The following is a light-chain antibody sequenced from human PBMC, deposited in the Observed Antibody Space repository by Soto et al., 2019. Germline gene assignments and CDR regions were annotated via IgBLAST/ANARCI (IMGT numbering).Light chain of an antibody. V-gene: IGKV1D-16*01. CDR2: AAS. J-gene: IGKJ4*01. Sequence: DVQMTQSPSSLSASVGDRVTITCRASEDINCWLAWYQQKPGTAPKSLIYAASILLTRVPSRFSGSGSGIDFTHTISTLQPEDSATYYSQQYNNYPLTFGRGTKVEIK. CDR1: EDINCW. CDR3: QQYNNYPLT.